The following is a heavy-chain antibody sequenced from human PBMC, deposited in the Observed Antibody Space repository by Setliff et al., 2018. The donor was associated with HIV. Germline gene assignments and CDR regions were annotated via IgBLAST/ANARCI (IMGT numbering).Heavy chain of an antibody. Sequence: ASVKVSCKASGYTFTSYGISWVRQAPGQGLEWMGWISAYNGNTNYAQKLQGRVTMTTDTSTGTAYMELRSLRSDDTAVYYCVRDRETVSISGVAVPYFDYWGQGTQVTVSS. CDR3: VRDRETVSISGVAVPYFDY. J-gene: IGHJ4*02. V-gene: IGHV1-18*01. D-gene: IGHD3-3*01. CDR1: GYTFTSYG. CDR2: ISAYNGNT.